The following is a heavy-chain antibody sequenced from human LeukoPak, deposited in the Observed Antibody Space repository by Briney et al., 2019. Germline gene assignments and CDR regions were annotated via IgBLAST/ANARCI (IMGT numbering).Heavy chain of an antibody. CDR3: AKDGGLGVSPPGGAS. Sequence: GGSLRLSCAASGFTVSSNYMSWVRQAPGKGLEWVSVIYSGGSTYYADSVKGRFTISRDNSKNTLYLQMNSLRAEDTAVYYCAKDGGLGVSPPGGASGGREPLFTVSS. V-gene: IGHV3-53*01. CDR1: GFTVSSNY. CDR2: IYSGGST. D-gene: IGHD3-16*01. J-gene: IGHJ4*02.